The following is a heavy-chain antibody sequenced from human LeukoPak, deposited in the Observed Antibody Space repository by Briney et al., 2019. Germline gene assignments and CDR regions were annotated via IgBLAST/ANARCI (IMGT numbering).Heavy chain of an antibody. J-gene: IGHJ3*02. D-gene: IGHD3-3*01. V-gene: IGHV4-34*01. CDR1: GGSFSGYY. Sequence: PSETLSLTCAVYGGSFSGYYWSWIRQPPGKGLEWIGEINHSGSTNYNPSLKSRVTISVDTSKNRFSLKLSSVTAADTAVYYCARPPVDFWSGYYGDAFDIWGQGTMVTVSS. CDR2: INHSGST. CDR3: ARPPVDFWSGYYGDAFDI.